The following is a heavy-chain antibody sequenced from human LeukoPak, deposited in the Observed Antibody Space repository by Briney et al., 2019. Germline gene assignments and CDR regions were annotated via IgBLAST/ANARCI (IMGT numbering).Heavy chain of an antibody. V-gene: IGHV3-23*01. Sequence: GGSLRLSCAASGFTFSSYGMSWVRQAPGKGLEWVSAISGSGGSTYYADSVKGRFTISRDNSKNTLYLQMNSLRAEDTAVYYCAKASVYYGSSYYFDYWGQGTLVTVSS. CDR3: AKASVYYGSSYYFDY. D-gene: IGHD3-10*01. CDR2: ISGSGGST. CDR1: GFTFSSYG. J-gene: IGHJ4*02.